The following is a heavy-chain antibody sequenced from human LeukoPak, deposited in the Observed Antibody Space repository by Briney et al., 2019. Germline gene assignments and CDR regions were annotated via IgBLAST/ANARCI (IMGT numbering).Heavy chain of an antibody. CDR3: ATTRSYYYDNSGPDAFDI. CDR2: INPNSGVT. D-gene: IGHD3-22*01. CDR1: GYIFIGYY. V-gene: IGHV1-2*04. Sequence: ASVKVSCKASGYIFIGYYIHWVRQAPGQGLEWMGWINPNSGVTNYAQKFQGWVAMTRDTSISTAYMELSRLRSDDTAVYYCATTRSYYYDNSGPDAFDIWGQATMVTVSS. J-gene: IGHJ3*02.